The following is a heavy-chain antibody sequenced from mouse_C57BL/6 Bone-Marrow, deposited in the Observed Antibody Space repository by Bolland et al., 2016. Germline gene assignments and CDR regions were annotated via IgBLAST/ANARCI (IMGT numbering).Heavy chain of an antibody. J-gene: IGHJ4*01. CDR3: ARRAPMDY. D-gene: IGHD3-3*01. CDR2: ST. Sequence: STYYNEKFKGKATLTVDTSSSTAYMQLSSLTSEDSAVYFCARRAPMDYWGQGTS. V-gene: IGHV1-56*01.